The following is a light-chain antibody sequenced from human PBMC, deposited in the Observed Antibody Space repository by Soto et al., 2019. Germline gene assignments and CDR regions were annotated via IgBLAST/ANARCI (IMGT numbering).Light chain of an antibody. CDR1: RIVHRT. J-gene: IGKJ1*01. CDR3: QQYNNWPRA. CDR2: GAS. V-gene: IGKV3-15*01. Sequence: EIGMTQSPATLSLSPGDRSTLSWRARRIVHRTVAWNQNKPGQPPRLIIFGASIRATVIPDRFSGSGSGTDITLTISSLQSEDFAVYYCQQYNNWPRAFGQGTNVDIK.